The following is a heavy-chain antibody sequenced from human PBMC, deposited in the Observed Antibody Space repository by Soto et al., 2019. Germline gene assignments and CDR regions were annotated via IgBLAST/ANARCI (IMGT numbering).Heavy chain of an antibody. CDR2: IKQDGSEK. CDR1: GFTFSSYW. J-gene: IGHJ5*02. D-gene: IGHD5-18*01. Sequence: GGSLRLSCAASGFTFSSYWISWVRQAPGKGLEWVANIKQDGSEKYYVDSVKGRFTISRDNAKNSLYLQMNSLRAEDTAVYYCARTYVDTATNWFDPWGQGTLVTVSS. CDR3: ARTYVDTATNWFDP. V-gene: IGHV3-7*03.